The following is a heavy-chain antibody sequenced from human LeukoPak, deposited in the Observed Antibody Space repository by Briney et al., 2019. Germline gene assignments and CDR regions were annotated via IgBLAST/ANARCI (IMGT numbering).Heavy chain of an antibody. Sequence: PGGSLTLSCVASGLPFSGYSMNWVRQAPGKGLEWVSCISKSSTFIHYADSVKGRFTISRDNAKNSLFLQMNSLRVEDTAVYYCVGGNRDYYYDTSGYYVESFDIWGQGTMVTVSS. CDR2: ISKSSTFI. CDR3: VGGNRDYYYDTSGYYVESFDI. V-gene: IGHV3-21*01. D-gene: IGHD3-22*01. J-gene: IGHJ3*02. CDR1: GLPFSGYS.